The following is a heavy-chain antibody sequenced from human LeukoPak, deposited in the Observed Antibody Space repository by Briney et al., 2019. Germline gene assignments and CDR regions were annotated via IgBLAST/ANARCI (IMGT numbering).Heavy chain of an antibody. V-gene: IGHV4-39*01. D-gene: IGHD3-16*01. J-gene: IGHJ4*02. CDR2: IYYNGST. CDR1: GGSISSSSYY. Sequence: KASETLSLTCTVSGGSISSSSYYWGWIRQPPGKGLEWIGSIYYNGSTYYNPSLKSRVTISVDTSKNQFSLKLSSVTAADTAVYYCARGIANVYYYSYYFDYWGQGTLVTVSS. CDR3: ARGIANVYYYSYYFDY.